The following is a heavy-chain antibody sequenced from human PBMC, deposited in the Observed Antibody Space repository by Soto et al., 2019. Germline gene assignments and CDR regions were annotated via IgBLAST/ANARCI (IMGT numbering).Heavy chain of an antibody. D-gene: IGHD5-18*01. Sequence: VGSLRLSCSASGFPFSNSVMHWVRQAPGRGLEDLSAISSNGVSTYYADSVKGRFTISRDNSKNKLYLQLSSLRPEDTAIYYCMTVDTTMTEGRYFGYWGQGTPVTVSS. V-gene: IGHV3-64D*06. CDR2: ISSNGVST. J-gene: IGHJ4*02. CDR1: GFPFSNSV. CDR3: MTVDTTMTEGRYFGY.